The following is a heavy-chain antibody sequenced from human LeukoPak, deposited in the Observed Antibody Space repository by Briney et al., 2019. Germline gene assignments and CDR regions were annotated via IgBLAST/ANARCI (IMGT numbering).Heavy chain of an antibody. CDR1: GFTVSSNY. V-gene: IGHV3-53*01. J-gene: IGHJ6*02. Sequence: GGSLRLSCAASGFTVSSNYMSWVRQAPGKGLEWVSVIYSGGSTYYADSVKGRFTISRDNSKNTLYLQMNSLRAEDTAVYYCARARRYCSSTSCYGYYYGMDVWGQGTTVTVSS. CDR3: ARARRYCSSTSCYGYYYGMDV. CDR2: IYSGGST. D-gene: IGHD2-2*01.